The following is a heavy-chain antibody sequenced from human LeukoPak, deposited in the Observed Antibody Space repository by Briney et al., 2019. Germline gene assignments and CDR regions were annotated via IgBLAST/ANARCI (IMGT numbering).Heavy chain of an antibody. J-gene: IGHJ4*02. Sequence: GGSLRLSCAASGFTFSSCAMHWVRQAPGKGLEWVAVISYDGSNKYYADSVKGRFTISRDNSKNTLYLQMNSLRAEDTAVYYCARPEGDFWSGYMKSDYWSQGTLVTVSS. V-gene: IGHV3-30-3*01. CDR2: ISYDGSNK. D-gene: IGHD3-3*01. CDR3: ARPEGDFWSGYMKSDY. CDR1: GFTFSSCA.